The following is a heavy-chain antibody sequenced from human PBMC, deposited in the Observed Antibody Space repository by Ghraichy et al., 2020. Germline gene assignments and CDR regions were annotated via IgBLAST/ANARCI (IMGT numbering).Heavy chain of an antibody. Sequence: SHTLSLTCTVSGGSMNTRRYYWAWLRQSPGTGLEWIGSTYYTGSTYYSPSLKSRVTISEDTSNNQFSLRLNSVTAADTAVYYCARHLPPSSYYNSGTYENWFDPWGQGTLVTVSS. CDR1: GGSMNTRRYY. D-gene: IGHD3-10*01. CDR2: TYYTGST. CDR3: ARHLPPSSYYNSGTYENWFDP. J-gene: IGHJ5*01. V-gene: IGHV4-39*01.